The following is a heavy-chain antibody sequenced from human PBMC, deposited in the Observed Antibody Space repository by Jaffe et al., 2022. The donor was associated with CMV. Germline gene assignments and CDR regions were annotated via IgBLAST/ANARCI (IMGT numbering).Heavy chain of an antibody. CDR1: GFTFSDYY. Sequence: QVQLVESGGGLVKPGGSLRLSCAASGFTFSDYYMSWIRQAPGKGLEWVSYISSSSSYTNYADSVKGRFTISRDNAKNSLYLQMNSLRAEDTAVYYCARDRGREAYYYYMDVWGKGTTVTVSS. CDR2: ISSSSSYT. V-gene: IGHV3-11*06. J-gene: IGHJ6*03. CDR3: ARDRGREAYYYYMDV. D-gene: IGHD2-15*01.